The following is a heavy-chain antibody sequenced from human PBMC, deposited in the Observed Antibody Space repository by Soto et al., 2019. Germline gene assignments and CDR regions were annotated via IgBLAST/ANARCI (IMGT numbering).Heavy chain of an antibody. CDR1: GFSLSNDKMC. CDR3: ARVRWVGGDYDMDV. CDR2: IFSNDEK. Sequence: QVTLKESGPVLVKPTETLTLTCTVSGFSLSNDKMCVSWIRQPPGKALEWLAHIFSNDEKSYSTSLKSRLTMPTDTSKSRVVLTKTNMDPVDTATYYCARVRWVGGDYDMDVWGQGATVTVSS. V-gene: IGHV2-26*01. J-gene: IGHJ6*02. D-gene: IGHD1-26*01.